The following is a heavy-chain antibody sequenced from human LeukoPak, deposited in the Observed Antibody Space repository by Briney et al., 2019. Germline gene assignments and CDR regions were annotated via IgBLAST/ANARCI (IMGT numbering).Heavy chain of an antibody. V-gene: IGHV6-1*01. CDR1: GASFSSNTAA. CDR3: ARDGWPAFDY. D-gene: IGHD2-15*01. Sequence: SPTLSLTCVIAGASFSSNTAAWNWISQSPLRGLEWLGRTFYRSKWYNDYAGSVKSRITISPDTSKNHFSLHLDSVTPEDTAMYYCARDGWPAFDYWGQGSLVTVSS. J-gene: IGHJ4*02. CDR2: TFYRSKWYN.